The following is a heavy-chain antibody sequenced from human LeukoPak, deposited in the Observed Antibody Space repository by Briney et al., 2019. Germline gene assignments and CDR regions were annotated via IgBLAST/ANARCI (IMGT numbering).Heavy chain of an antibody. Sequence: GGSLRLSCAASGFGFSSYVMSWVRQAPGKGLEWVSAMTGGSDSTYYADSVKGRFIISRDNSKNTLYLQMNSLRAEDTAVYYCAKGSANARPYYFDYWGQGTLVTVSS. CDR3: AKGSANARPYYFDY. V-gene: IGHV3-23*01. J-gene: IGHJ4*02. CDR2: MTGGSDST. CDR1: GFGFSSYV. D-gene: IGHD2-15*01.